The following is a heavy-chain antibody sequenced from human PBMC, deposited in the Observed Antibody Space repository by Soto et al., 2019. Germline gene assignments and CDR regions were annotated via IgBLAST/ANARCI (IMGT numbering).Heavy chain of an antibody. D-gene: IGHD5-12*01. CDR1: CFTLSGFA. CDR3: AKRSGGFSEFDY. CDR2: VDYTGSYT. V-gene: IGHV3-23*01. Sequence: GGSLRLSCAASCFTLSGFAMNWVRQPPGKGLEWVSSVDYTGSYTFYAASVKGRFTISRDNSKNMVYLELNSLRAEDTAVYYCAKRSGGFSEFDYWGQGTLVTVSS. J-gene: IGHJ4*02.